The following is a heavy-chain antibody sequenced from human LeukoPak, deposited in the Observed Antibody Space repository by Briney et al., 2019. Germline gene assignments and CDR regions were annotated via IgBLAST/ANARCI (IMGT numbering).Heavy chain of an antibody. CDR1: TFIFSSYS. V-gene: IGHV3-21*06. CDR3: ARGRAAKDKVECMDV. J-gene: IGHJ6*02. Sequence: GGSLRLSCAASTFIFSSYSMNWVRQAPGKGLEWVSYISETSSYTYYADSVKGRFTISRDNAKNSLYLQMNSLRADDTAIYYCARGRAAKDKVECMDVWGQGTTVTVSS. D-gene: IGHD6-13*01. CDR2: ISETSSYT.